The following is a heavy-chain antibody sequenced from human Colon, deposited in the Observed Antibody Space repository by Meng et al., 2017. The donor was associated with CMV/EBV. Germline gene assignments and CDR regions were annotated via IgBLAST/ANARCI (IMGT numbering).Heavy chain of an antibody. CDR1: GGTFDTST. D-gene: IGHD6-13*01. V-gene: IGHV1-69*12. CDR3: ARGKQAGFDL. CDR2: IIPMFGSP. J-gene: IGHJ5*02. Sequence: QVQDRQSGAEGKKLGSSVKVSCKASGGTFDTSTFNWVRQAPGQGLEWMGGIIPMFGSPSYSQKFRGRVTITADELEVNSLRSEDTAVYYCARGKQAGFDLWGQGTLVTVSS.